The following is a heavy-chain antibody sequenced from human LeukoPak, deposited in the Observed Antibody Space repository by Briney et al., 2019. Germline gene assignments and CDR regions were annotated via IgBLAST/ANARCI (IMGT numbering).Heavy chain of an antibody. CDR2: ISAYYGSS. CDR1: GYSFPDYG. CDR3: VRESEPISQIIVFSF. V-gene: IGHV1-18*01. Sequence: VASVKVSCKTSGYSFPDYGISWVRQAPGQGLEWMGWISAYYGSSHFAQKFQGRVTLTRDISTSTAYMELRSLRSDDTAMYYCVRESEPISQIIVFSFWGQGTPVTVSS. J-gene: IGHJ4*02. D-gene: IGHD2/OR15-2a*01.